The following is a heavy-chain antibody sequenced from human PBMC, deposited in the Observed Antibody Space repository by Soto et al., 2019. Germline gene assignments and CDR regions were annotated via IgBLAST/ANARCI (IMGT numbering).Heavy chain of an antibody. CDR3: ARLKGGYDYSFDY. D-gene: IGHD5-12*01. CDR2: IYYSGST. J-gene: IGHJ4*02. Sequence: SETLSLTCTVSGGSISSYYWSWIRQPPGKGLEWIGYIYYSGSTNYNPSLKSRVTISVDTSKNQFSLKLSSVTAADTAVYYCARLKGGYDYSFDYWGQGTLVTVSS. V-gene: IGHV4-59*01. CDR1: GGSISSYY.